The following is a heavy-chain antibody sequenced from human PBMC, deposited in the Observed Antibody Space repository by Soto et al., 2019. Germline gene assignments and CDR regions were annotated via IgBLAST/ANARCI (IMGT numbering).Heavy chain of an antibody. D-gene: IGHD2-15*01. Sequence: PSETVSLTCTVSGGSISSSSYYWGWIRQPPGKGLEWIGSIYYSGSTYYNPSLKSRVTISVDTSKNQFSLKLSSVTAADTAVYYCARPYRSGSYWSSDLPGPAPLSTLSS. CDR3: ARPYRSGSYWSSDL. V-gene: IGHV4-39*01. CDR1: GGSISSSSYY. J-gene: IGHJ2*01. CDR2: IYYSGST.